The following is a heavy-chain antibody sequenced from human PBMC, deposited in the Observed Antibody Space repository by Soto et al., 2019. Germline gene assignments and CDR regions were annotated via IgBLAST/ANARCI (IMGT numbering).Heavy chain of an antibody. V-gene: IGHV5-10-1*01. Sequence: GESLKISCKGFGNTFTTLSISWVRHMPGRGLEWVGRIDPRDSYTNYRPSFVGHVTSSVDNPISPACLQWGPLKASDTAMYYCARRYCSSRSCDSGFDPGSEGTPVTV. CDR1: GNTFTTLS. CDR2: IDPRDSYT. D-gene: IGHD2-2*01. CDR3: ARRYCSSRSCDSGFDP. J-gene: IGHJ5*02.